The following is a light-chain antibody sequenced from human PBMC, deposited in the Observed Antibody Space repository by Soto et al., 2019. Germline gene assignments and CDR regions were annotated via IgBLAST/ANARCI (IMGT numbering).Light chain of an antibody. Sequence: QSALTQPRSVSGSPGQSVTISCTGTSSDVVGYNYVSWYQQHPGKAPKLTIYDVSKRPSGVPDRFSGSKSGNTASLTISGLQAEDEADYYCCSYAGSYTLWVFGGGTKLTVL. CDR1: SSDVVGYNY. J-gene: IGLJ3*02. V-gene: IGLV2-11*01. CDR3: CSYAGSYTLWV. CDR2: DVS.